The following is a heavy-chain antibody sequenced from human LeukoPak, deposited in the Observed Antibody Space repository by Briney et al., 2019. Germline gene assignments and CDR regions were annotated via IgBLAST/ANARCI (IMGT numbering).Heavy chain of an antibody. CDR2: IYYTGST. V-gene: IGHV4-59*08. D-gene: IGHD3-22*01. CDR1: GASISSYY. J-gene: IGHJ3*02. Sequence: SETLSLTCIVSGASISSYYWSWIRQPPGKGLEWIGYIYYTGSTNYNPSLKSRVTISVDTSKNQFSLKLTSVTAADTAVYFCARHKDDGSYSGFDIWGQGTMVTVSS. CDR3: ARHKDDGSYSGFDI.